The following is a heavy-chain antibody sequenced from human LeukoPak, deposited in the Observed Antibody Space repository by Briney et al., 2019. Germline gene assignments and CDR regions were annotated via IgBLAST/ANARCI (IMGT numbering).Heavy chain of an antibody. J-gene: IGHJ4*02. CDR1: GYTFTSYG. V-gene: IGHV1-18*01. Sequence: ASVKVSCKASGYTFTSYGISWVRQAPGQGLEWMGWISAYNGNTNYAQKLQGRVTMTTDTSTSTAYMELRSLRSDDTAVYYCARGGGSGWYVKAGSPSAFDYWGQGTLVTVSS. D-gene: IGHD6-19*01. CDR2: ISAYNGNT. CDR3: ARGGGSGWYVKAGSPSAFDY.